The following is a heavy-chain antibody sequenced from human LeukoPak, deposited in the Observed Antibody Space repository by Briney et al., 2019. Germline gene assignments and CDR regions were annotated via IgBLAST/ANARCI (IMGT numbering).Heavy chain of an antibody. V-gene: IGHV2-70*11. D-gene: IGHD2-21*02. CDR2: IDWDDDK. CDR1: GFSLSTSGMC. J-gene: IGHJ4*02. Sequence: SGPTLVDPTQTLTLTCTFSGFSLSTSGMCVSWIRQPPGKALEWLARIDWDDDKYYSPSLKTRLTISKDTSKNQVVLTMTNIDPVDTATHYCAWTRYGDYFFYYWGQGTLVTVSS. CDR3: AWTRYGDYFFYY.